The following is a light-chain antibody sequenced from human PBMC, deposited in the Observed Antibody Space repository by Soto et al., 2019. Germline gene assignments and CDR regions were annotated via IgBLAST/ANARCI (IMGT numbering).Light chain of an antibody. CDR1: QTITNDY. J-gene: IGKJ1*01. V-gene: IGKV3-20*01. CDR3: LPYNLLWT. Sequence: RSCMASQTITNDYLAWYQQRPGQAPRLLIYGASSRATGIPDRFSGSGSGTAFSLSILSLPSEPFSRSFCLPYNLLWTFPQGTKVDI. CDR2: GAS.